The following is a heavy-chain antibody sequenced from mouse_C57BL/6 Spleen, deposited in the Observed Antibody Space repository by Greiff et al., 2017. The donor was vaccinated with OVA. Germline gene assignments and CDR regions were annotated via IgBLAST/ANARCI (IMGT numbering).Heavy chain of an antibody. CDR3: ARSGDYYGSSGDY. Sequence: EVQLQQSGPVLVKPGASVKMSCKASGYTFTDYYMNWVKQSHGKSLEWIGVINPYNGGTSYNQKFKGKATLTVDKSSSTAYMELNSLTSEDSAVYYCARSGDYYGSSGDYWGQGTTLTVSS. D-gene: IGHD1-1*01. V-gene: IGHV1-19*01. CDR2: INPYNGGT. J-gene: IGHJ2*01. CDR1: GYTFTDYY.